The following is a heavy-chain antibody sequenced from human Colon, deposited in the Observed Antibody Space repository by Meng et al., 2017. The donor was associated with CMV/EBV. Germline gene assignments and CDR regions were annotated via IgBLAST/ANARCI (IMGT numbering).Heavy chain of an antibody. D-gene: IGHD5-24*01. V-gene: IGHV3-30*02. J-gene: IGHJ4*02. Sequence: GESLKISCAASGFSLSNSGMHWVRQAPGKGLEWVAFIRFDAKEQYYSDSVKGRFTISRDNAMSTLYLHMDGLRPDDTAVYYCAKREASASLDYWGQGTLVTVSS. CDR2: IRFDAKEQ. CDR1: GFSLSNSG. CDR3: AKREASASLDY.